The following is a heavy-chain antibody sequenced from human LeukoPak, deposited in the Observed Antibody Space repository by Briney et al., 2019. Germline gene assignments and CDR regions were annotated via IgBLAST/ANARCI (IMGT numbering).Heavy chain of an antibody. Sequence: SETLSLTCTVSGGSISSGSYYWSWIRQPAGKGLEWIGRIYTSGSTNYNPSLKSRVTISVDTSKNQFSLKLSSVTAADTAVYYCARDPRQGVAGTRWGQGTLVTVSS. V-gene: IGHV4-61*02. CDR3: ARDPRQGVAGTR. D-gene: IGHD6-19*01. J-gene: IGHJ4*02. CDR1: GGSISSGSYY. CDR2: IYTSGST.